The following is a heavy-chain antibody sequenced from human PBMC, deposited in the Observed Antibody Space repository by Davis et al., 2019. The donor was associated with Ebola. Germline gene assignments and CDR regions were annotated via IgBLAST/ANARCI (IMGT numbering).Heavy chain of an antibody. D-gene: IGHD1-7*01. CDR1: GFTFNSFI. V-gene: IGHV3-21*01. CDR2: ISSSSTYI. J-gene: IGHJ6*02. CDR3: AKDRSGTIPYYYYGMDV. Sequence: PGGSLRLSCAASGFTFNSFIMNWVRQAPGKGLEWVSSISSSSTYIYYADSVKGRFTISRDNAKNSLYLQMNSLRAEDTAVYYCAKDRSGTIPYYYYGMDVWGQGTTVTVSS.